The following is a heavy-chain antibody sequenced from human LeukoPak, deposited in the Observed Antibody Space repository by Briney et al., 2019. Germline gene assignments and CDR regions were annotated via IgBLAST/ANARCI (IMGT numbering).Heavy chain of an antibody. Sequence: QPGGSLRLSCAASGFTASTYYMNWVRQAPGTGLEWVSIIYSGGTTYYADSVKGRFTISRDTSKNTLSLQMNSLRAEDTAVYFCARVGDHFHWNLDLWGRGTLVTVSS. CDR3: ARVGDHFHWNLDL. D-gene: IGHD3-3*02. CDR2: IYSGGTT. J-gene: IGHJ2*01. CDR1: GFTASTYY. V-gene: IGHV3-53*01.